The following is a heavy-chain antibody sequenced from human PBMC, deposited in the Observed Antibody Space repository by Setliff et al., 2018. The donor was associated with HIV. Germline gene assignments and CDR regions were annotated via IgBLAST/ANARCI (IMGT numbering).Heavy chain of an antibody. CDR2: FDPEDGET. Sequence: GASVKVSCKVYGYTLSELSIHWVRQAPGKGLEWMGSFDPEDGETIYAQKFQGRVTMTEETSTDTAYMELSSLRSEGTAVYYCATALFIVVAGHTPTFDYWGQGTLVTVSS. CDR1: GYTLSELS. J-gene: IGHJ4*02. D-gene: IGHD6-19*01. V-gene: IGHV1-24*01. CDR3: ATALFIVVAGHTPTFDY.